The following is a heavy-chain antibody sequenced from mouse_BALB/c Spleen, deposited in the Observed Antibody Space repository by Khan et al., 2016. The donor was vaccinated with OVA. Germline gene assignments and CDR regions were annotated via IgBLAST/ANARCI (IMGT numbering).Heavy chain of an antibody. CDR1: GYTLTNYG. D-gene: IGHD2-10*01. J-gene: IGHJ4*01. CDR3: AGPPYFSCVMAY. Sequence: QIQLVQSGPELKKPGETVKISCKASGYTLTNYGMNWMKQAPGKGLKWMGWINTYTGEPTYADDFKGRFAFALETSASTAHLQINNLKNEETATFFCAGPPYFSCVMAYWGQGTSVTVSS. V-gene: IGHV9-3-1*01. CDR2: INTYTGEP.